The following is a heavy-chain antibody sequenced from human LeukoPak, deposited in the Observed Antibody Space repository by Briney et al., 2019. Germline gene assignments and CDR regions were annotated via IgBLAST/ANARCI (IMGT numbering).Heavy chain of an antibody. CDR1: GYTFTNYY. D-gene: IGHD4-23*01. CDR2: INPAGGST. J-gene: IGHJ4*02. Sequence: ASVKVSCKASGYTFTNYYIHWVRQAPGQGLEWMGIINPAGGSTGYAQKFQGRVTMTRDTSTSTVYMELSSLRSEDTAVYYCARVGDGGNSRPQYFDYWGQGTLVTVSS. V-gene: IGHV1-46*01. CDR3: ARVGDGGNSRPQYFDY.